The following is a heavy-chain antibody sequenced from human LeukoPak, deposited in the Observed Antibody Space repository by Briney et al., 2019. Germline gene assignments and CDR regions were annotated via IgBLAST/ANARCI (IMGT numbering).Heavy chain of an antibody. CDR3: ARDSWVAGDFDY. CDR2: FSAYNGNT. Sequence: ASGKVSCKASGYTFTSYGISWVRQAPGQGLEWMGWFSAYNGNTNDAQKLQGRVTMTTDTSTSTAYMELRSLRSDDTAVYYCARDSWVAGDFDYWGQGTLVTVSS. CDR1: GYTFTSYG. D-gene: IGHD6-19*01. J-gene: IGHJ4*02. V-gene: IGHV1-18*01.